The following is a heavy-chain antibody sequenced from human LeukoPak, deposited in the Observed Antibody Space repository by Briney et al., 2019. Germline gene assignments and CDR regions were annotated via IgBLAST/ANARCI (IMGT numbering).Heavy chain of an antibody. Sequence: GGSLRLSCAASGFTFSSYEMNWVRQAPGKGLEWVSYISSSGSTIYYADSVKGRFTISRDNAKNSLYLQMNSLRAEDTAVYYCASLSPFRYYDRSGLDYWGQGTLVTVSS. CDR3: ASLSPFRYYDRSGLDY. CDR1: GFTFSSYE. D-gene: IGHD3-22*01. V-gene: IGHV3-48*03. J-gene: IGHJ4*02. CDR2: ISSSGSTI.